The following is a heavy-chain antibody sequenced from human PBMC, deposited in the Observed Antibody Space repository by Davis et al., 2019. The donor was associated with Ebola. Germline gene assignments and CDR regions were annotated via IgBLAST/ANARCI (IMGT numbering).Heavy chain of an antibody. CDR2: INHSGST. CDR3: ARGSHSYFDWLHPHQRIEFWFDP. J-gene: IGHJ5*02. CDR1: GGSFSGYY. Sequence: MPSETLSLTCAVYGGSFSGYYWSWIRQPPGKGLEWIGEINHSGSTNHNPSPKSRVTISVDTSTNQFSLKLSSVTAADTAVYYCARGSHSYFDWLHPHQRIEFWFDPWGQGTLVTVSS. D-gene: IGHD3-9*01. V-gene: IGHV4-34*01.